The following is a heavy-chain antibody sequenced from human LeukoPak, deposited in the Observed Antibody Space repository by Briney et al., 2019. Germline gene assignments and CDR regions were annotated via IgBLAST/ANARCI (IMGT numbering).Heavy chain of an antibody. J-gene: IGHJ3*02. D-gene: IGHD3-16*02. CDR3: ARVTPYDYVWGSYRYTGAFDI. V-gene: IGHV4-59*01. Sequence: SETLSLTCTVSGGSISSYYWIWIRQPPGKGREWIGCIYYSGRTNYNPSLKSRVNISVDTSKNQFSLKLSSVTAADTAVYYCARVTPYDYVWGSYRYTGAFDIWGQGTMVTVSS. CDR2: IYYSGRT. CDR1: GGSISSYY.